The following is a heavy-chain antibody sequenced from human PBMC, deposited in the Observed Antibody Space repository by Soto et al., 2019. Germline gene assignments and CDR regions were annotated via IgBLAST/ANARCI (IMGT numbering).Heavy chain of an antibody. D-gene: IGHD5-18*01. V-gene: IGHV3-23*01. Sequence: EVQLLESGGGLVQPGGSLRLSCVVSGFTFTSYVRSWVRQAPGKGLEWVSGISTSGGFTYYADSVKGRFTISRDNSKNTLYLQMSSLRPEDTAVYYCAKDVRGYSYGFDYWGQGTLVTVSS. CDR1: GFTFTSYV. CDR2: ISTSGGFT. CDR3: AKDVRGYSYGFDY. J-gene: IGHJ4*02.